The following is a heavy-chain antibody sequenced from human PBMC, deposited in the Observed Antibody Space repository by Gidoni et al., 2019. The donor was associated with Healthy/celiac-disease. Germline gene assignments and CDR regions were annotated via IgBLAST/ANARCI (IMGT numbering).Heavy chain of an antibody. J-gene: IGHJ4*02. CDR2: ISYDGSNK. D-gene: IGHD6-13*01. CDR3: ARGRMLAAAGSNTYYFDY. CDR1: GFTFSSYA. Sequence: QVQLVESGGGVVQPGRSLRLSCAASGFTFSSYAMHWVRQAPGTGLEWVAVISYDGSNKYYADSVKGRFTISRDNSKNTLYLQMNSLRAEDTAVYYCARGRMLAAAGSNTYYFDYWGQGTLVTVSS. V-gene: IGHV3-30-3*01.